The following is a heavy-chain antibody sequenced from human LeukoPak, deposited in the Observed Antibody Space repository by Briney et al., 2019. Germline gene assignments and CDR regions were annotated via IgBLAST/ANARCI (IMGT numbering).Heavy chain of an antibody. J-gene: IGHJ3*02. CDR3: ARVRWVVPAARGAFDI. CDR2: INHSGST. D-gene: IGHD2-2*01. CDR1: GGSFSGYY. Sequence: SETLSLTCAVYGGSFSGYYWSWIRQPPGKGLEWIGEINHSGSTNYNPSLKGRVTISVDTSKNQFSLKLSSVTAADTAVYYCARVRWVVPAARGAFDIWGQGTMVTVSS. V-gene: IGHV4-34*01.